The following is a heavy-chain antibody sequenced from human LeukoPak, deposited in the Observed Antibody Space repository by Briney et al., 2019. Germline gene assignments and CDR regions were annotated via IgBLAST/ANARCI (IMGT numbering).Heavy chain of an antibody. D-gene: IGHD6-19*01. CDR1: GGTFSSYA. Sequence: SVKVSCKASGGTFSSYAISWVRQAPGQGLEWMGGIIPIFGTANYAQKFQGRVTITADESTSTAYMELSSLRSEDTAVYYCARDYQVLAVAGDYWGQGTLVTVSS. J-gene: IGHJ4*02. CDR3: ARDYQVLAVAGDY. V-gene: IGHV1-69*13. CDR2: IIPIFGTA.